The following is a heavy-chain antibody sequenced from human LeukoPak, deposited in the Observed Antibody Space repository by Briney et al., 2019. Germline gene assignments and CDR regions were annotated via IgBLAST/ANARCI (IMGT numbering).Heavy chain of an antibody. CDR3: ARGPITMIVVALGAFDI. CDR2: INPNRGGT. V-gene: IGHV1-2*02. Sequence: ASVKVSCKASGYTFTGYYMHWVRQAPGQGLECMGWINPNRGGTNYAQKFQGRVTMTRDTAISTAYMELSRLRSDDTAVYYCARGPITMIVVALGAFDIWGQGTMVTVSS. J-gene: IGHJ3*02. D-gene: IGHD3-22*01. CDR1: GYTFTGYY.